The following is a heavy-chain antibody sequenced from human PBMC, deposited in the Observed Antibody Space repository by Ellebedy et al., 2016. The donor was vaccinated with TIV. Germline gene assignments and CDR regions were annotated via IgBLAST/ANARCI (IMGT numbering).Heavy chain of an antibody. CDR2: IYPGDSDT. J-gene: IGHJ5*01. CDR3: ARLIAVSPIATAKSNWFDS. Sequence: PGGSLRLSCKGSGYSFSDYWIAWVRQMPGKGLEWMGIIYPGDSDTRYSPSFQGQVTISADKSISTAYLQWSSLKASDTAMYYCARLIAVSPIATAKSNWFDSWGQGILVTVSS. CDR1: GYSFSDYW. V-gene: IGHV5-51*01. D-gene: IGHD6-19*01.